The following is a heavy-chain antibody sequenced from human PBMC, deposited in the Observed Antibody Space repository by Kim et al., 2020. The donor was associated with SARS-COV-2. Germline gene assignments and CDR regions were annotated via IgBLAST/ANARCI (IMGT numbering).Heavy chain of an antibody. CDR3: ARDSLCSGGSCYYYYGMDV. Sequence: SETLSLTCTVSGGSVSSGSYYWSWIRQPPGKGLEWIGYIYYSGSTNYNPSLKSRVTISVDTSKNQFSLKLSSVTAADTAVYYCARDSLCSGGSCYYYYGMDVWGQGTTVTVSS. CDR2: IYYSGST. J-gene: IGHJ6*02. D-gene: IGHD2-15*01. V-gene: IGHV4-61*01. CDR1: GGSVSSGSYY.